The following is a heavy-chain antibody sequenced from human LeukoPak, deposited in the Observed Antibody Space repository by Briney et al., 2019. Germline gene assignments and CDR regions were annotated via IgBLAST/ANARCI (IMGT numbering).Heavy chain of an antibody. D-gene: IGHD3-22*01. Sequence: PSETLSLTCAVTGNSITSSYYWGWVRQPPGKELEWIGSVYHSGSTYYNPSLKSRVTISVDTSKNRFSLKLTSVTAADTAVYFCAGQHAGNGSYFYWGQGTLVTVSS. CDR1: GNSITSSYY. V-gene: IGHV4-38-2*01. CDR2: VYHSGST. CDR3: AGQHAGNGSYFY. J-gene: IGHJ4*02.